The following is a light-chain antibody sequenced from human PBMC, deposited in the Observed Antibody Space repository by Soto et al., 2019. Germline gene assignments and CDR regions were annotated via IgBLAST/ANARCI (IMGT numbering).Light chain of an antibody. Sequence: EIVFTQSPGTLSLSPGERATLYCRASQSVSSNHLAWSQQKPGQAPRLLIYAASTRETGFPARFSGSGTGTEFTRSISRLEPEDFEVYYCQKYGGSTITFGQGTRLEIK. CDR3: QKYGGSTIT. CDR1: QSVSSNH. CDR2: AAS. J-gene: IGKJ5*01. V-gene: IGKV3-20*01.